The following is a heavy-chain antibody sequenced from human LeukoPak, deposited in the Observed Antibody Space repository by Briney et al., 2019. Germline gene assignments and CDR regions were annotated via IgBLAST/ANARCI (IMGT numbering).Heavy chain of an antibody. J-gene: IGHJ4*02. CDR3: ARRDGYNSIDY. Sequence: PSETLSLTYTVSGGSTSSYYWSWLRQPPGKGLEWIGHIYYSGSTNYNPSLKSRVTISVDTSKNQFSLKLSSVTAADTAVYYCARRDGYNSIDYWGQGTLVTVSS. V-gene: IGHV4-59*08. D-gene: IGHD5-24*01. CDR2: IYYSGST. CDR1: GGSTSSYY.